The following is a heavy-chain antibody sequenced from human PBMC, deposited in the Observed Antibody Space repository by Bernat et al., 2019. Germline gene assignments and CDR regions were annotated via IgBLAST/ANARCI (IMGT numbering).Heavy chain of an antibody. V-gene: IGHV3-21*01. Sequence: QLVESGGGLVKPGESLRLSCAASGFSFSTYSMNWVRQAPGKGLEWVSSISNAGGTIYYADSVRGRFTISRDNAENSLFLQMNSLRAEDTAVYYCAGRGVDWYFDLWGRGTLVTVSS. CDR3: AGRGVDWYFDL. CDR2: ISNAGGTI. D-gene: IGHD6-25*01. CDR1: GFSFSTYS. J-gene: IGHJ2*01.